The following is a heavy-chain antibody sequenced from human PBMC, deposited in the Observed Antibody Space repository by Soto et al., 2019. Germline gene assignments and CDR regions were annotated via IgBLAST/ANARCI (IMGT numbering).Heavy chain of an antibody. J-gene: IGHJ6*02. CDR3: AREGGGYSYGYAYYYGMDV. CDR2: ISYDGSNK. Sequence: GGSLRLSCAASGFTFSSYAMHWVRQAPGKGLEWVAVISYDGSNKYYADSVKGRFTISRDNSKNTLYLQMNSLRAEDTAVYYCAREGGGYSYGYAYYYGMDVWGQGTTVTVSS. CDR1: GFTFSSYA. D-gene: IGHD5-18*01. V-gene: IGHV3-30-3*01.